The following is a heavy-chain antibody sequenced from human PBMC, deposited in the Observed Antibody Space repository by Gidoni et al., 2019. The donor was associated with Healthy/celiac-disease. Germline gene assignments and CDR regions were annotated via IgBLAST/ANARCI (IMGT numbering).Heavy chain of an antibody. J-gene: IGHJ5*02. Sequence: QVQLVESGGGVVQPGRSLRLSCAASGFNFSSYAFAWVRQAPGKGLEWLAVISDDGSNKYYADSVKGRFTISRDNSKNTLYLQMNSLRAEDTSVYYCARDPVGDDILTGYTPVGWFDPWGQGTLVTVSS. V-gene: IGHV3-30-3*01. CDR1: GFNFSSYA. D-gene: IGHD3-9*01. CDR3: ARDPVGDDILTGYTPVGWFDP. CDR2: ISDDGSNK.